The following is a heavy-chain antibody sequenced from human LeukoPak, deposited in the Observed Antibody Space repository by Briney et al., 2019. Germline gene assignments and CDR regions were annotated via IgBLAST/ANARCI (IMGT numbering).Heavy chain of an antibody. V-gene: IGHV1-2*02. CDR2: INPNSGGT. D-gene: IGHD3-22*01. CDR1: GYTFTGYY. J-gene: IGHJ4*02. Sequence: ASVKVSCKASGYTFTGYYMHWVRQAPGQGLEWMGWINPNSGGTNYAQKFQGRVTMTRDTSISTAYMELSRLRSDDTAVYYCARDPQIVVAHFDYWGQGTLVTVSS. CDR3: ARDPQIVVAHFDY.